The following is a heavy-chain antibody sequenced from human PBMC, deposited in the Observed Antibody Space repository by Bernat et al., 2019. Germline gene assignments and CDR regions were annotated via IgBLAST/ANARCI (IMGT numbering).Heavy chain of an antibody. D-gene: IGHD3-10*01. CDR2: TYYRSKWYN. CDR3: ARDGRDYLSFRYGMDV. Sequence: QVQLQQSGPGLVKPSQTLSLTCAISGDSVSSNSAAWNWIRQSPSRGLEWLGRTYYRSKWYNDYAVSVKSRITINPDTSRNQFSLKLNSVTPEDTAVYYCARDGRDYLSFRYGMDVWGRGTTVTVSS. CDR1: GDSVSSNSAA. V-gene: IGHV6-1*01. J-gene: IGHJ6*02.